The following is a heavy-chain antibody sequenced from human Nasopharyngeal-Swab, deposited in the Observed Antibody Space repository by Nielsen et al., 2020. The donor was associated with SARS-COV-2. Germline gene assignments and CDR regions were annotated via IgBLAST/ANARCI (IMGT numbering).Heavy chain of an antibody. CDR1: GFTFNNYD. CDR3: ARESGVSSTSPFDC. CDR2: MWYAGSSE. D-gene: IGHD2-2*01. J-gene: IGHJ4*02. Sequence: GGSLRLSCTASGFTFNNYDIHWLRQTPGKGLEWVAVMWYAGSSERYADSVKGRFTISRDISKNTLYLQMNSLRAEDTAVYYCARESGVSSTSPFDCWGRGTLVTVSS. V-gene: IGHV3-33*01.